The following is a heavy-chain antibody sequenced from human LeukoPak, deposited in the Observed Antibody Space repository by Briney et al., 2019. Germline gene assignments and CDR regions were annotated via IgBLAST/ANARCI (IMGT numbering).Heavy chain of an antibody. D-gene: IGHD6-19*01. CDR3: ARERYSSGWYDF. V-gene: IGHV3-11*01. Sequence: PGGSLRLSCAASGFTFSDYYVSWIRQAPGKGLEWVSYIGGRASSIYYSDSVKGRFTISRDNARNSLYLQMNSLRAEDTAVYYCARERYSSGWYDFWGQGTLVTVCS. CDR1: GFTFSDYY. J-gene: IGHJ5*01. CDR2: IGGRASSI.